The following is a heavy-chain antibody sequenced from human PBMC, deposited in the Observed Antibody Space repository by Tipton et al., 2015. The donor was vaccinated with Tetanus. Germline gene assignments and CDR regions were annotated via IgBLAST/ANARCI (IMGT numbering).Heavy chain of an antibody. CDR3: ARDFRPIFGVAQPFDP. Sequence: SLRLSCVASGFIFSRYGMHWVRQAPGKGLEWVAVTSADGINKYYADSVKGRVTISRDNSKNTLYLQMNSLRPEDTAMYYCARDFRPIFGVAQPFDPWGQGTLVTVSS. V-gene: IGHV3-30*03. D-gene: IGHD3-3*01. CDR1: GFIFSRYG. J-gene: IGHJ5*02. CDR2: TSADGINK.